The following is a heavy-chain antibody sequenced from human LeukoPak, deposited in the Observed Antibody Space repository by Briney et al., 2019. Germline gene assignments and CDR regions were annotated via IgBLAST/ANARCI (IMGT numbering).Heavy chain of an antibody. CDR3: ASDVSGYSYGRRFNY. D-gene: IGHD5-18*01. V-gene: IGHV1-18*01. Sequence: ASVKVSCKASGYTFTSYGISWVRQAPGQGLEWMGWISAYNGNTNYAQKLQGRVTMTTDTSTSTVYMELSSLRSEDTAVYYCASDVSGYSYGRRFNYWGQGTLVTVSS. J-gene: IGHJ4*02. CDR2: ISAYNGNT. CDR1: GYTFTSYG.